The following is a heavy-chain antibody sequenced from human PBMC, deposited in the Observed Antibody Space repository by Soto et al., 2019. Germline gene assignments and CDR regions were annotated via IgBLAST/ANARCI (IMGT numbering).Heavy chain of an antibody. D-gene: IGHD5-12*01. Sequence: GGSLRLSCAASGFTFSSYEMNWVRQAPGKGLEWVSYISSSGSTIYYADSVKGRFTISRDNAKNSLYLQMNSLRAEDTAVYYCARVPEGDGYNYAFDIWGQGTMVTVSS. CDR3: ARVPEGDGYNYAFDI. V-gene: IGHV3-48*03. CDR1: GFTFSSYE. CDR2: ISSSGSTI. J-gene: IGHJ3*02.